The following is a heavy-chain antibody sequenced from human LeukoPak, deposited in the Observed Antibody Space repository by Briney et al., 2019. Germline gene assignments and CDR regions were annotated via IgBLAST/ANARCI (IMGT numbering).Heavy chain of an antibody. D-gene: IGHD3-10*01. CDR2: ISASGNT. CDR1: GGPISTYY. J-gene: IGHJ4*02. V-gene: IGHV4-4*07. Sequence: SETLSLTCTVSGGPISTYYWSWIRQPAGKGLEWIGRISASGNTDYNPSLKSRVTMSVDTSKNQLSLNLRSGTAADTAVYYCASSLYYYTSRAGFDYWGQGTLVTVSA. CDR3: ASSLYYYTSRAGFDY.